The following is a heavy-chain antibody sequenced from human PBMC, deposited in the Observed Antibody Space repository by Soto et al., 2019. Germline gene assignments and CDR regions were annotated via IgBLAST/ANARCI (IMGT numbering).Heavy chain of an antibody. CDR1: GFTFSSYA. V-gene: IGHV3-30-3*01. CDR2: ISYDGSNK. Sequence: PGGSLRLSCAASGFTFSSYAMHWVRQAPGKGLEWVAVISYDGSNKYYADSVKGRFTISRDNSKNTLYLQMNGLRAEDTAVYYCARDLMITFGGVIVRRRAGAFDIWGQGTMVTVSS. J-gene: IGHJ3*02. D-gene: IGHD3-16*02. CDR3: ARDLMITFGGVIVRRRAGAFDI.